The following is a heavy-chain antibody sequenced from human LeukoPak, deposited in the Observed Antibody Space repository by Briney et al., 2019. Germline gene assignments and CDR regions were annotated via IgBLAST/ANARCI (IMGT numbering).Heavy chain of an antibody. CDR2: ISGGGGST. V-gene: IGHV3-23*01. CDR1: GFTVSSSY. Sequence: PGGSLRLSCAASGFTVSSSYMTWVRLAPGKGLEWVSAISGGGGSTLYADSVKGRFTISRDNSKNTLYLQVNSLRAEDTALYYCAKALGPTYSYGLDCWGQGTLVTVSS. D-gene: IGHD5-18*01. CDR3: AKALGPTYSYGLDC. J-gene: IGHJ4*02.